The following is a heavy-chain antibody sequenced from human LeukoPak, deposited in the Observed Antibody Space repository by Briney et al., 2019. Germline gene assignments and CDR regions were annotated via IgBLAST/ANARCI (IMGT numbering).Heavy chain of an antibody. V-gene: IGHV1-2*02. D-gene: IGHD5-12*01. Sequence: GASVKVSCKASGYTFTGYYMHWVRQAPGQGLEWMGWINPNSGGTNYAQKFQGRVTMTRDTSISTAYMELSRLRSDDTAVYYCATEYIVATMGYFDYWGQGTLVTVSS. CDR2: INPNSGGT. CDR3: ATEYIVATMGYFDY. CDR1: GYTFTGYY. J-gene: IGHJ4*02.